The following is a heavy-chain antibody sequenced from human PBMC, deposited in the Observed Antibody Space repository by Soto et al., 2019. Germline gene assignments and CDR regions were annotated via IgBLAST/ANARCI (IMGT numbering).Heavy chain of an antibody. Sequence: QVQLVQSGGEVKKPGASVKVSCKASGDTVTTYGISWVRQAPGQGLEWLGWISFYNGHTNYALKFQDRITFTTDTSTSTASMELRSLTSDDTAVYYWARATSIAVAGKETWGQGTLVTVSS. CDR2: ISFYNGHT. V-gene: IGHV1-18*01. J-gene: IGHJ4*02. CDR1: GDTVTTYG. D-gene: IGHD6-19*01. CDR3: ARATSIAVAGKET.